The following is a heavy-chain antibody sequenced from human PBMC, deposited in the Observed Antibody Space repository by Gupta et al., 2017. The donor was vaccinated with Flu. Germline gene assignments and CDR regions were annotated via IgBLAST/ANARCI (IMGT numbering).Heavy chain of an antibody. J-gene: IGHJ6*02. Sequence: QAPGKGLEWVLCITNSSGATYYADTVEGRFTISRDNSKNTLYLQMGGLRADNTAVYYCAKDDDHNFYYHGRDDWGQGTTVTV. V-gene: IGHV3-23*01. CDR3: AKDDDHNFYYHGRDD. CDR2: ITNSSGAT.